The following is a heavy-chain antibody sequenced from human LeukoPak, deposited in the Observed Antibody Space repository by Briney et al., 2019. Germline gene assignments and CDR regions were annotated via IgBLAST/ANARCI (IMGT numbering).Heavy chain of an antibody. J-gene: IGHJ6*02. CDR3: AKASAVRGYYYYGMDV. Sequence: PGGSLRLSCAASFIFSTYAMNWVRQAPGKGLEWVSAISDSGGITYYADSVKGRFTIPRDNSKNTLYLQMNSLRAEDTAIYYCAKASAVRGYYYYGMDVWGQGTTVTVSS. CDR1: FIFSTYA. V-gene: IGHV3-23*01. CDR2: ISDSGGIT. D-gene: IGHD3-10*02.